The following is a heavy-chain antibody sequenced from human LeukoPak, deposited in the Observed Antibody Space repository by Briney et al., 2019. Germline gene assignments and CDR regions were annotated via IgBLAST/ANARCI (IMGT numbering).Heavy chain of an antibody. D-gene: IGHD1-14*01. CDR3: ARDTGAKYYFDY. J-gene: IGHJ4*02. CDR2: ISGSGVST. CDR1: GFTFSSYA. V-gene: IGHV3-23*01. Sequence: PGGSLRLSCAAAGFTFSSYAMSWVRQAPGKGLEWVAAISGSGVSTYYADSVKGRYTISRDNSKNTLYLQMNSLRAEDTAVYYCARDTGAKYYFDYWGQGTLVTVSS.